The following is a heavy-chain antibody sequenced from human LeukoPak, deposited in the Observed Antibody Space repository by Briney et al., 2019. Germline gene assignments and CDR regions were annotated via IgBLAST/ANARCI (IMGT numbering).Heavy chain of an antibody. V-gene: IGHV4-39*01. CDR2: FYYTGST. J-gene: IGHJ4*02. CDR1: GGSISSSSIY. CDR3: VRPGIVGATAFDY. Sequence: SETLSLTCTVSGGSISSSSIYWGWIRQPPGKGLEWIGSFYYTGSTYYNPSLKSRVTISVDTSKNQFSLRLSSVTAADTAFYYCVRPGIVGATAFDYWGQGTLVTVSS. D-gene: IGHD1-26*01.